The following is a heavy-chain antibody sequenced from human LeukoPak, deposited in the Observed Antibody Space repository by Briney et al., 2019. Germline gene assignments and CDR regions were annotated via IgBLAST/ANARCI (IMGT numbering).Heavy chain of an antibody. Sequence: ASVKVSCKASGGTFSSYGISWVRQAPGQGLEWMGWISAYNGNTNYAQKLQGRVTMTTDTSTSTAYMELRSLRSDDTAVYYCARTIAARAGYYFDYWGQGTLVTVSS. D-gene: IGHD6-6*01. J-gene: IGHJ4*02. CDR1: GGTFSSYG. CDR2: ISAYNGNT. CDR3: ARTIAARAGYYFDY. V-gene: IGHV1-18*01.